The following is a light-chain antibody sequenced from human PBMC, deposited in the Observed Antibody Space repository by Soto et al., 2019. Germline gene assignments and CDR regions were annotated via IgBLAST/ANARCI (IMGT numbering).Light chain of an antibody. Sequence: QSALTQPASVSGSPGQSITISCTGSGSDIGAYDYVSWYQQHPGKAPQLLIYGVKNRPSGVSYRFSASKSAFTASLTISGLQAEDEAHYYCSSYTTSYFYVFGPGTKLTGL. V-gene: IGLV2-14*01. J-gene: IGLJ1*01. CDR1: GSDIGAYDY. CDR2: GVK. CDR3: SSYTTSYFYV.